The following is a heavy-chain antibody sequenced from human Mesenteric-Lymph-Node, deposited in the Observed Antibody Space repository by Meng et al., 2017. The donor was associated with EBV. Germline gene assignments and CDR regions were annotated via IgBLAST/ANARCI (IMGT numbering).Heavy chain of an antibody. D-gene: IGHD3-10*01. J-gene: IGHJ4*02. CDR1: GYTFTTYG. CDR2: INSYSNT. CDR3: ARDTGSGIQKY. V-gene: IGHV1-18*01. Sequence: QVQLVQSGAEVKKPGXSVKVSCNTSGYTFTTYGISWVRQAPGQGLEWIGWINSYSNTDYAQKFQGRVTMTTDTSTSTVYMELRSLKSDDTAVYYCARDTGSGIQKYWGQGTLVTVSS.